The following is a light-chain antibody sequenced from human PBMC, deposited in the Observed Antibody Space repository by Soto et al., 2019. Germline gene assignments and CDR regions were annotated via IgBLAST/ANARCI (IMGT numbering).Light chain of an antibody. CDR1: QSVNRS. Sequence: EIVLTQSPATLSLSPGERATLSCRASQSVNRSLAWYQKKPGQAPRLLIYDTSHRATGIPARFSGSGSGTDFTLTISSLEPEDFTVYYCQQRSSWPTFRGGTKVEIK. CDR2: DTS. CDR3: QQRSSWPT. V-gene: IGKV3-11*01. J-gene: IGKJ4*01.